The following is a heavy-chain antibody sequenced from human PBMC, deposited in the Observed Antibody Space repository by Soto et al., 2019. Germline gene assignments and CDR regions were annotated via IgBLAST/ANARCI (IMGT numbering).Heavy chain of an antibody. CDR2: IIPIFGTA. CDR3: ARDPGIAVAGPKYFQH. CDR1: GGTFSSYA. D-gene: IGHD6-19*01. J-gene: IGHJ1*01. V-gene: IGHV1-69*13. Sequence: ASVKVSCKASGGTFSSYAISWVRQAPGQGLEWMGGIIPIFGTANYAQKFQGRVTITADESTSTAYMELSSLRSEDTAVYYCARDPGIAVAGPKYFQHWGQGTLVTVSS.